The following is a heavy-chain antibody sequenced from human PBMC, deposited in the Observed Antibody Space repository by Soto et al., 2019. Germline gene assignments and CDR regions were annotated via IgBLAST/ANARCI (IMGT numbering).Heavy chain of an antibody. D-gene: IGHD2-21*01. CDR1: GFTFSNAW. Sequence: EVQLVESGGGLVKPGGSLRLSCAASGFTFSNAWMSWVRQAPGKGLEWVSSISSSSSYIYYADSVKGRFTISRDNAKNSLYLQMNSLRAEDTAVYYCARGMWGWANWFDPWGQGTLVTVSS. V-gene: IGHV3-21*01. CDR2: ISSSSSYI. CDR3: ARGMWGWANWFDP. J-gene: IGHJ5*02.